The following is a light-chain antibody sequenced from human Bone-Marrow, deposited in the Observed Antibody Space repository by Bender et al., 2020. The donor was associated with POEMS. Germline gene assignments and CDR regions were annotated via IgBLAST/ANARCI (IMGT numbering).Light chain of an antibody. CDR3: QVWDGSNDHLWV. V-gene: IGLV3-21*02. Sequence: SYELTQPLSVSVAPGQTATITCGGNRIGSRTVHWYHQKPGQAPVLVVYDDTDRPSGIPERFSGSNSGNTATLTISRVEAGDEADYYCQVWDGSNDHLWVFGGGTKLTVL. CDR1: RIGSRT. J-gene: IGLJ3*02. CDR2: DDT.